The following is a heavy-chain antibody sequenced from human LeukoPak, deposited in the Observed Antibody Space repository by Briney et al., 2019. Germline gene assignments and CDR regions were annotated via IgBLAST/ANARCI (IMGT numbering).Heavy chain of an antibody. CDR2: ITASGAAT. Sequence: PGGSLRLSCAASGFTFGSYAMSWARQAPGKGLEWVSSITASGAATYYADSVKGRFTISRDNSKSMLYLQMNSLRAEDTALYYCAKGGALFAVASYFDYWGQGTLVTVSS. V-gene: IGHV3-23*01. D-gene: IGHD6-19*01. CDR1: GFTFGSYA. CDR3: AKGGALFAVASYFDY. J-gene: IGHJ4*02.